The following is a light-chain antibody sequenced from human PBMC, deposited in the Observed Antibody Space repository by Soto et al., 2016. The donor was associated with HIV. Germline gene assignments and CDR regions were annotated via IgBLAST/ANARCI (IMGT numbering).Light chain of an antibody. V-gene: IGKV1-6*02. Sequence: AIQMTQSPSSLSASVGDRVTITCRASQDIKNDLGWYQQKPGKAPKVLIYAASSLQSGVPSRFSGSGFGTEFILTISSLQPEDFATYYCLQDFKYPRXFGRGTKVEFK. CDR1: QDIKND. CDR3: LQDFKYPRX. J-gene: IGKJ1*01. CDR2: AAS.